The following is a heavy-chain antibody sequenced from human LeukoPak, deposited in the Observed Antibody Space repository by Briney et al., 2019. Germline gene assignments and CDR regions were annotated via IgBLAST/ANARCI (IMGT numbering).Heavy chain of an antibody. J-gene: IGHJ4*02. CDR2: IKSKTDGGTT. V-gene: IGHV3-15*01. D-gene: IGHD3-22*01. CDR3: TTDSSSGYGWYFDY. Sequence: PGGSLRLSCAASGFTFSNAWMSWVRQAPGKGLEWVGRIKSKTDGGTTDYAAPVKGRFTISRDDPKNTLYLQMNSLKTEDTAVYYCTTDSSSGYGWYFDYWGQGTLVTVSS. CDR1: GFTFSNAW.